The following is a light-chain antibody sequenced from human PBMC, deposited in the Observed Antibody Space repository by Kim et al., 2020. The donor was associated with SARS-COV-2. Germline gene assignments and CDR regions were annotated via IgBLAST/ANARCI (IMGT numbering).Light chain of an antibody. J-gene: IGLJ2*01. Sequence: QSALTQPASVSGSPGQSITISCTGTSSDVGSYNLVSWYQQHPGKAPKLMIYEVSKRPSGVSNRFAGSKSGNTASLTISGLQAEDEADYYCCSYAGSSTFDVVFGGGTQRTVL. CDR2: EVS. V-gene: IGLV2-23*02. CDR1: SSDVGSYNL. CDR3: CSYAGSSTFDVV.